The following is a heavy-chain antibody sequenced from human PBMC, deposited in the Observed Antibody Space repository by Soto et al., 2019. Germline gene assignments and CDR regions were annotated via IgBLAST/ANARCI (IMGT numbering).Heavy chain of an antibody. D-gene: IGHD1-26*01. Sequence: SETLSLTCTVSRGSVSNNNYYWGWIRQPPGKGLEWIGDIYYSGSTYYNPSLKSRVTISVDTSKNQFSLKLRSVTAADTAVYYCARHTMGSSRLIDYWGQGALVTVSS. V-gene: IGHV4-39*01. CDR2: IYYSGST. CDR3: ARHTMGSSRLIDY. CDR1: RGSVSNNNYY. J-gene: IGHJ4*02.